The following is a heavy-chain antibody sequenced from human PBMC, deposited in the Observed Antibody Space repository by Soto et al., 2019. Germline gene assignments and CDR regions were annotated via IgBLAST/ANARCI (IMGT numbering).Heavy chain of an antibody. CDR2: THWNDDK. CDR1: GFSLSAYGVR. CDR3: AHTKDSSGFLTS. Sequence: GSGPTLVNPTQTLTLTCSFSGFSLSAYGVRVIWFRQPPGETLEWLALTHWNDDKRYSPYLKSRLTITKDTSKNQVVLTLTNLDPLDTGTYFCAHTKDSSGFLTSWGQGILVTVS. J-gene: IGHJ5*02. V-gene: IGHV2-5*01. D-gene: IGHD3-22*01.